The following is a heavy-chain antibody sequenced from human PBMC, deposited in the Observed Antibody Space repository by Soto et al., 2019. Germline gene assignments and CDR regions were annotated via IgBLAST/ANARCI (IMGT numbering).Heavy chain of an antibody. CDR3: AKAEVGASSY. D-gene: IGHD1-26*01. Sequence: GGSLRLSCAASGFTFSSYGMHWVRQAPGKGLEWVAVISYDGSNKYYADSVKGRFTISRDNSKNTLYLQMNSLRAEDTAVYYCAKAEVGASSYWGQGTLVTVSS. CDR2: ISYDGSNK. V-gene: IGHV3-30*18. CDR1: GFTFSSYG. J-gene: IGHJ4*02.